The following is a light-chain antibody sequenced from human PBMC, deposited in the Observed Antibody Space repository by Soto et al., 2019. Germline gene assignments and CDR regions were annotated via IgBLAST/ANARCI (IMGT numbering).Light chain of an antibody. J-gene: IGKJ4*01. V-gene: IGKV3D-15*01. Sequence: EILMTQSPATLSVSPGERATLSCRTSQSVSTNLAWYQQKPGQAPSLLIYDASTRATGIPARFSGSGSGTDFTLTITSLQSEDFALYYCQRYDDWPLTFGGGTKVEIK. CDR2: DAS. CDR3: QRYDDWPLT. CDR1: QSVSTN.